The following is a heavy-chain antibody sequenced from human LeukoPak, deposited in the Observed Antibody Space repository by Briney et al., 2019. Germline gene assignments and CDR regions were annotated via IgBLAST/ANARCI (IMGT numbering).Heavy chain of an antibody. Sequence: SETLSLTCTLSGGSVSSSSYYWGWIRQSPGKGLEWIGSIYYTGSTYYNPSLKSRVTISIDTSKNQFSLKLNSVTAADTALYYCARDRGIMLTFGGVIAKGAHYWGPGTLVAVSS. CDR3: ARDRGIMLTFGGVIAKGAHY. CDR1: GGSVSSSSYY. CDR2: IYYTGST. D-gene: IGHD3-16*02. J-gene: IGHJ4*01. V-gene: IGHV4-39*07.